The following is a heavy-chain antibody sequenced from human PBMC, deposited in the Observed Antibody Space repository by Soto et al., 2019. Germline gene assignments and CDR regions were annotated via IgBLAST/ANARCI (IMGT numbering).Heavy chain of an antibody. CDR2: IYYSGST. Sequence: SETLSLTCTVSGGSISSYYWSWIRQPPGKGLEWIGYIYYSGSTNYNPSLKSRVTISVDTSKNQFSLKLSSVTAADTAVYYCARAKYDYGDSNYFDYWGQGTLVTV. V-gene: IGHV4-59*01. CDR1: GGSISSYY. D-gene: IGHD4-17*01. J-gene: IGHJ4*02. CDR3: ARAKYDYGDSNYFDY.